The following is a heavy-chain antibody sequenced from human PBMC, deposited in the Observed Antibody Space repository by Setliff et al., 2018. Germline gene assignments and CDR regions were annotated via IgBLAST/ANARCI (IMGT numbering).Heavy chain of an antibody. D-gene: IGHD3-3*01. CDR1: GYTLTNYH. V-gene: IGHV1-46*03. CDR2: INPSGGLT. J-gene: IGHJ3*02. CDR3: ARDRFYNSWSGTSITAPHDAFDI. Sequence: ASVKVSCKASGYTLTNYHMHWVRQAPGQGLEWMGIINPSGGLTRYAQKFQGRVTMTRDTSTSTVYMEVISLRPEDTAVYFCARDRFYNSWSGTSITAPHDAFDIWGQGTMVTVSS.